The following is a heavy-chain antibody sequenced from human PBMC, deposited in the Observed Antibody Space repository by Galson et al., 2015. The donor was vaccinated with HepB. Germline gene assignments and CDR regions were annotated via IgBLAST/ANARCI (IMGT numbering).Heavy chain of an antibody. D-gene: IGHD3-9*01. CDR2: ISHNGGAT. CDR1: GFRFHYYA. J-gene: IGHJ3*01. CDR3: VKEDILTGYSVGSFLF. V-gene: IGHV3-64D*06. Sequence: SLRLSCAGSGFRFHYYALHWVRQAPGKGLEFVSGISHNGGATKFADSVRDRFTISRDNSKNTMYLQMNSLRTDDTAVYFCVKEDILTGYSVGSFLFWGRGTMVTVSS.